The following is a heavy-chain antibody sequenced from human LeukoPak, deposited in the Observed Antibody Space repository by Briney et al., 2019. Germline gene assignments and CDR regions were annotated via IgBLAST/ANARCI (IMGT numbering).Heavy chain of an antibody. Sequence: PGGSLRLSCEASGFTISDTYMNWVRRAPGKGLEWVANINEDGGERHYVDTVKGRFTISRDNAKNSLYLQMNSLRADDTAVYYCAKDTRFWSDTGYMDVWGKGTTVTVSS. J-gene: IGHJ6*03. V-gene: IGHV3-7*01. CDR2: INEDGGER. CDR3: AKDTRFWSDTGYMDV. CDR1: GFTISDTY. D-gene: IGHD3-3*01.